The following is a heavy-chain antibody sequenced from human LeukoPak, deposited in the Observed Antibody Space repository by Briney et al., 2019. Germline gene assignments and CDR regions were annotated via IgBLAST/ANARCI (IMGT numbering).Heavy chain of an antibody. CDR1: GFTFSSYG. CDR3: AKENYLSGPITMIVVAPDY. J-gene: IGHJ4*02. V-gene: IGHV3-23*01. Sequence: QPGGSLRLSCAASGFTFSSYGMSWVRQAPGKGLEWVSAISGSGGSTYYADSVKGRFTISRDNSKNTLYLQMNSLRAEDTAVYYCAKENYLSGPITMIVVAPDYWGQGTLVTVSS. D-gene: IGHD3-22*01. CDR2: ISGSGGST.